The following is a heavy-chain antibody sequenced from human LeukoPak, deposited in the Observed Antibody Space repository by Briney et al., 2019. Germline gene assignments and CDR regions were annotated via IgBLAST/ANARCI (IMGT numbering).Heavy chain of an antibody. D-gene: IGHD3-22*01. J-gene: IGHJ3*02. V-gene: IGHV4-59*01. CDR1: GGSISSYY. CDR2: IYYSGST. Sequence: SETLSLTRTVSGGSISSYYWSWIRQPPGKGLEWIGYIYYSGSTNYNPSLKSRVTISVDTSKNQFSLKLSSVTAADTAVYYCARARDVYYDRAFDIWGQGTMVTVSS. CDR3: ARARDVYYDRAFDI.